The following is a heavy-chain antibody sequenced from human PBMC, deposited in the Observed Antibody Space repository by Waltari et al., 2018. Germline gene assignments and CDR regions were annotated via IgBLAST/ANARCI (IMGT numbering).Heavy chain of an antibody. CDR1: GGSIRSGHYY. CDR2: IYYSGST. D-gene: IGHD6-6*01. Sequence: QVQLQESGPGLVTPSQTLSLTCTVPGGSIRSGHYYCSWIRQPPGKGLEWIGYIYYSGSTYYNPSLKSRVTISVDTSKNQFSLKLSSVTAADTAVYYCARDSSIAAPTDAFDIWGQGTMVTVSS. J-gene: IGHJ3*02. V-gene: IGHV4-30-4*08. CDR3: ARDSSIAAPTDAFDI.